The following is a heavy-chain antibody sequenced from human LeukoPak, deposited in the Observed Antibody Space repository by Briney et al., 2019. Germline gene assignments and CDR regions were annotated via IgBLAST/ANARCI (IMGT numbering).Heavy chain of an antibody. D-gene: IGHD3-16*02. V-gene: IGHV3-23*01. J-gene: IGHJ4*02. CDR2: ISGSGGLT. CDR1: GFNFNTYA. CDR3: ASPERVWGSYPRN. Sequence: GGSLRLSCTASGFNFNTYAMTWVRQAPGQGLEWLSVISGSGGLTDYADSVKGRFTISRDNSRNTLFLQMNSLRAEDTAVYYCASPERVWGSYPRNWGQGTLVTVSS.